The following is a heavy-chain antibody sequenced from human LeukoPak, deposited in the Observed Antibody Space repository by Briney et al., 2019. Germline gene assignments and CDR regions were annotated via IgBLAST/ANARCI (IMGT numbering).Heavy chain of an antibody. Sequence: PSETLSLTCAVYGVSFSGYYWSWIRQPPGKGREWIGEINHSGSTNYNPSLKSRVTISVDTSENQFSLQLSSVTAADTAVYYCARFSGKITMVRGVFFDAWGQGTLVTVSS. D-gene: IGHD3-10*01. J-gene: IGHJ5*02. V-gene: IGHV4-34*01. CDR2: INHSGST. CDR1: GVSFSGYY. CDR3: ARFSGKITMVRGVFFDA.